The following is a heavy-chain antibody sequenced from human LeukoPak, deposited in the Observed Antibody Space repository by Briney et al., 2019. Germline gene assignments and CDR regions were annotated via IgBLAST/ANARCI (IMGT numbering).Heavy chain of an antibody. Sequence: GGSLRLSCAASRFTFSSYSMNWVRQAPGKGLEWVSSISSGSSYKYYADSVKGRFTISRDNAKNSLYLQMNSLRAEDTAVYYCAGSDTTGYIPREWDSWHFDLWGRGTLVSVSS. CDR2: ISSGSSYK. J-gene: IGHJ2*01. CDR3: AGSDTTGYIPREWDSWHFDL. D-gene: IGHD1-1*01. V-gene: IGHV3-21*01. CDR1: RFTFSSYS.